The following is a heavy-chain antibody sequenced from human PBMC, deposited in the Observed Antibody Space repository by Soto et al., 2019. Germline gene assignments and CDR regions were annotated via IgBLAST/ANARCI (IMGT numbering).Heavy chain of an antibody. CDR3: ARVEPFYRIAAAGRNNWFDP. D-gene: IGHD6-13*01. CDR2: IHYSGST. CDR1: GASISSSSYY. J-gene: IGHJ5*02. V-gene: IGHV4-39*07. Sequence: SETLSLTCTVSGASISSSSYYWGWIRQPPGKGLEWIGSIHYSGSTNYNPSLKSRVTISVDTSKNQFSLKLSSVTAADTAVYYCARVEPFYRIAAAGRNNWFDPWGQGTLVTVSS.